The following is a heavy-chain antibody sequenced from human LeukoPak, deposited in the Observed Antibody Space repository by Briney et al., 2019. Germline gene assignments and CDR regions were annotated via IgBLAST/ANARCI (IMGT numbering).Heavy chain of an antibody. J-gene: IGHJ4*02. CDR2: INPSSGGT. V-gene: IGHV1-2*02. CDR1: GYTFSGYY. CDR3: ARDRALIVVDTIFDY. D-gene: IGHD3-22*01. Sequence: ASVKVSCKASGYTFSGYYMHWVRQAPGQGLEWMGWINPSSGGTHYAQKFQDRVTMTRDTSTSTVYMELSSLRSEDTAVYYCARDRALIVVDTIFDYWGQGTLVTVSS.